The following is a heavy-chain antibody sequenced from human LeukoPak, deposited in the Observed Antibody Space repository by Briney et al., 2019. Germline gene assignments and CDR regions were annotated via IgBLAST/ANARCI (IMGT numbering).Heavy chain of an antibody. CDR2: ISGSGGST. V-gene: IGHV3-23*01. J-gene: IGHJ5*02. D-gene: IGHD2-2*01. CDR1: GFTFSSYA. Sequence: PGGSLRLSCAASGFTFSSYAMSWVRQAPGKGLEWVSAISGSGGSTYYADSVKGRFTISRDNSKNTLYLQMNSLRAEDTAVYYCARDWWGGSVPFKLDIVVVPAAISYWFDPWGQGTLVTVSS. CDR3: ARDWWGGSVPFKLDIVVVPAAISYWFDP.